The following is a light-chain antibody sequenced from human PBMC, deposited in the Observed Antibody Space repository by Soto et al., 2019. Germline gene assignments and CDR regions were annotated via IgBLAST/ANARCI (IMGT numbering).Light chain of an antibody. CDR1: RSDVGGYNY. Sequence: QLVLTQPASVSGSPGQSITISCTGTRSDVGGYNYVSWYQQHPGKAPKLMIYDVSNRPSGISNRFSGSKSGNTASLTISGLQTEDEADYYCSSYTRSSSTLVVFGGGTKLTVL. J-gene: IGLJ2*01. V-gene: IGLV2-14*01. CDR2: DVS. CDR3: SSYTRSSSTLVV.